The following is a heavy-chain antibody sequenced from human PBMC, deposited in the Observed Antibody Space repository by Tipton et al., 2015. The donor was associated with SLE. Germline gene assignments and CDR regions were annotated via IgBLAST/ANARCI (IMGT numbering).Heavy chain of an antibody. CDR3: ARDQTGTLDYFDY. V-gene: IGHV3-21*06. J-gene: IGHJ4*02. D-gene: IGHD1/OR15-1a*01. Sequence: SLRLSCAASGLTFSPSGMNWVRQAPGKGLEWVSSISGDSSHIYYTDSVKARFTISRDNAKNSVFLQMNSLRADDTAVYYCARDQTGTLDYFDYWGQGVLVTVSS. CDR2: ISGDSSHI. CDR1: GLTFSPSG.